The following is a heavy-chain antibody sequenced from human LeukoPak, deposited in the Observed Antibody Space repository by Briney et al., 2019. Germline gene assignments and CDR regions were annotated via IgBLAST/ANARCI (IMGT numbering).Heavy chain of an antibody. CDR3: ARAPFNPDAHWFDP. V-gene: IGHV1-69*10. D-gene: IGHD1-14*01. J-gene: IGHJ5*02. CDR2: IIPIFGIA. Sequence: GASVKVSCKASGGTFSSYAISWVRQAPGQGLEWMGGIIPIFGIANYAQKFQGRVTITADKSASTAYMELSSLRSEDMAVYYCARAPFNPDAHWFDPWGQGTLVTVSS. CDR1: GGTFSSYA.